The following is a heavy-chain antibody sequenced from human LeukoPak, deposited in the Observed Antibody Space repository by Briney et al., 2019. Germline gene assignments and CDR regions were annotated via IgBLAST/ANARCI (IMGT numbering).Heavy chain of an antibody. CDR2: MYYSGST. CDR3: ARGLFWSGYFWVRPGSWFDP. D-gene: IGHD3-3*01. V-gene: IGHV4-30-4*01. CDR1: GGSISSGDYY. Sequence: SQTLSLTCTVSGGSISSGDYYWSWIRQPPGKGLEWIAYMYYSGSTYYNPSLKSRVTMSADTSKNQFSLKLSSVTAADTAVYYCARGLFWSGYFWVRPGSWFDPWGQGTLVTVSS. J-gene: IGHJ5*02.